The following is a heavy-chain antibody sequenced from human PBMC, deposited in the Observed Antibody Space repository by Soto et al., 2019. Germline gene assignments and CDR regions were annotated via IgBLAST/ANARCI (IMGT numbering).Heavy chain of an antibody. CDR1: GGSISSGGYY. Sequence: QVQLQESGPGLVKPSQTLSLTCTVSGGSISSGGYYWSWIRQHPGKGLEWIGYIYYSGSTYYNPSIKSRFTISVDTSKNQFSLKLCYATAADTAVYYCARVAGVVTNEWFDPCGQGTLVTVSS. D-gene: IGHD3-22*01. J-gene: IGHJ5*02. CDR3: ARVAGVVTNEWFDP. V-gene: IGHV4-31*03. CDR2: IYYSGST.